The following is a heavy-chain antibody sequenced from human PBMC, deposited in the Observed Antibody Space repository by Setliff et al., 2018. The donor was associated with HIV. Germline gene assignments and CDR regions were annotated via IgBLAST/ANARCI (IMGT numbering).Heavy chain of an antibody. J-gene: IGHJ3*02. D-gene: IGHD3-16*01. Sequence: SETLSLTCNVSGVSISSHYWSWIRQPPGKGLEWIGTLYFSGSTNYNSSLKSRVTISGDTSKNLFSLEVTSVTAADTAVYYCVRLFQWMSFGFDIWGQGTMVTVSS. CDR1: GVSISSHY. V-gene: IGHV4-59*11. CDR2: LYFSGST. CDR3: VRLFQWMSFGFDI.